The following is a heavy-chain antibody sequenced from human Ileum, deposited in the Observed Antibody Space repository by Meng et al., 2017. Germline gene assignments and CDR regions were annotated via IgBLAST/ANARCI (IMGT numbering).Heavy chain of an antibody. Sequence: QVQLQESGPGLVKPSENLALTCSVPGASISSHYWTWIRQPPGKGLEYIGYIYYRGGASYNPSLRSRVTMSVDTSKNQFSLNLSSVTAADTAVYYCARLLDSSDWGWFDPWGQGTLVTVSS. D-gene: IGHD3-22*01. CDR3: ARLLDSSDWGWFDP. V-gene: IGHV4-59*08. CDR1: GASISSHY. CDR2: IYYRGGA. J-gene: IGHJ5*02.